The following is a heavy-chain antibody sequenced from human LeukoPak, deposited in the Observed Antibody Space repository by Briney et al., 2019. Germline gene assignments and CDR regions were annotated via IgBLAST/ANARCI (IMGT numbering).Heavy chain of an antibody. V-gene: IGHV1-2*02. CDR2: INPNSGGT. D-gene: IGHD3-22*01. CDR3: ARDGPYYYDSSGRDWFDP. CDR1: GYTFTGYY. J-gene: IGHJ5*02. Sequence: ASVKVSCKASGYTFTGYYMHWVRQAPGQGLEWMGWINPNSGGTNYAQKFQGRVTMTRDTSISTAYMELSRLRSDDTAVYYSARDGPYYYDSSGRDWFDPWGQGTLVTVSS.